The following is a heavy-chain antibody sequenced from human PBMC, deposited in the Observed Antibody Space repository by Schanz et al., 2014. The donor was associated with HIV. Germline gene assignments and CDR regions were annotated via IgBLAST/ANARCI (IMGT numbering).Heavy chain of an antibody. Sequence: EVQLLESGGGLEQPGGSLRLSCAASGFNFNNYAMTWVRQAPGKGLEWVSSISESGGRTYYADFVNGRFTISRDNSKNTLYLQMTTLRIDDTAVYYCAKPEYDSRGNSQSHFDYWGQGTLVTVSS. CDR3: AKPEYDSRGNSQSHFDY. CDR2: ISESGGRT. V-gene: IGHV3-23*01. J-gene: IGHJ4*02. CDR1: GFNFNNYA. D-gene: IGHD3-22*01.